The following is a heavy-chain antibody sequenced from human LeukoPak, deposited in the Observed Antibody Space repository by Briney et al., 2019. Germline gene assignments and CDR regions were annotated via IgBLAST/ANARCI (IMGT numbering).Heavy chain of an antibody. CDR1: GFIFTAYS. CDR2: ITGTSTNT. Sequence: GGSLRLSCVASGFIFTAYSMNWVRQTPGKGLEWISYITGTSTNTHYADSVTGRFIISRDNGKNSLYLQMNSLRVDDTAVYYCVRDPDALDFWGQGTLVTVSS. D-gene: IGHD2-8*01. CDR3: VRDPDALDF. V-gene: IGHV3-48*04. J-gene: IGHJ4*02.